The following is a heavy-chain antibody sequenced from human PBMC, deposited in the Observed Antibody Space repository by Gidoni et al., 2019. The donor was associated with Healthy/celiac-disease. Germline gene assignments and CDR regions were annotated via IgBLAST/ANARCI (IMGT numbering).Heavy chain of an antibody. CDR2: IYYSGST. CDR1: GGSISSSSYY. Sequence: QLQLQESGPGLVKPSETLSLTCTVSGGSISSSSYYWGWIRQPPGKGLEWIGRIYYSGSTYYNPSLKSRVTISVDTSKNQFSLKLSSVTAADTAVYYCARPLGYCTNGVCYTGWFDPWGQGTLVTVSS. J-gene: IGHJ5*02. CDR3: ARPLGYCTNGVCYTGWFDP. V-gene: IGHV4-39*01. D-gene: IGHD2-8*01.